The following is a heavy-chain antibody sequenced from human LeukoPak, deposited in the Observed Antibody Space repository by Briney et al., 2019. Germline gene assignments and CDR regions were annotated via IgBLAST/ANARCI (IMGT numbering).Heavy chain of an antibody. Sequence: SETLSLTCTVSGGSISSYYWSWIRQPPGKGLEWIGYIYYSGSTNYNPSLKSRVTISVDTSKNQFSLKLSSVTAADTAVYYCARDRRGYCSSTSCYDAFDIWGQGTMVTVSS. CDR1: GGSISSYY. V-gene: IGHV4-59*01. J-gene: IGHJ3*02. CDR2: IYYSGST. CDR3: ARDRRGYCSSTSCYDAFDI. D-gene: IGHD2-2*01.